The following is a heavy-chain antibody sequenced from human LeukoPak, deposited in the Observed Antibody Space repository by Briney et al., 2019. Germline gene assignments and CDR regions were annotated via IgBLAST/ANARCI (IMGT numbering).Heavy chain of an antibody. D-gene: IGHD4-11*01. J-gene: IGHJ4*02. CDR2: ISGSGGSA. CDR3: ARGSNSNYPLVY. V-gene: IGHV3-23*01. CDR1: GFTFSSYA. Sequence: PGGSLRLSCAVSGFTFSSYAMSWVRQAPGKGLEWVSFISGSGGSAYYADSVKGRFTISRDSSKNTLYLQMNSLRVEDTAVYFCARGSNSNYPLVYWGQGTLVTVSS.